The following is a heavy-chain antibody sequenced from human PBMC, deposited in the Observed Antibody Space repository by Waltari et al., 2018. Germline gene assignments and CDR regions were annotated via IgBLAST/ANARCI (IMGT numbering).Heavy chain of an antibody. CDR1: GGSISSSY. Sequence: QVQLQESGPGLVKPSETLSLTCTVSGGSISSSYWNWIRQPAGKGLEWIGRIAPSGSTNDNPSLRSRVTMSIDTSKNQFSLKLRSVTAADTAVYYCARDDGANGYFVRFDPWGQGTQVTVSS. J-gene: IGHJ5*02. D-gene: IGHD3-22*01. CDR3: ARDDGANGYFVRFDP. CDR2: IAPSGST. V-gene: IGHV4-4*07.